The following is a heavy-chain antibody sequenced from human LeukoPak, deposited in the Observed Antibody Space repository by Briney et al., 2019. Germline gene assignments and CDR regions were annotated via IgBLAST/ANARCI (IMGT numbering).Heavy chain of an antibody. CDR3: AREDSSGWFSAY. J-gene: IGHJ4*02. CDR1: GFTFSGHG. V-gene: IGHV3-33*01. Sequence: GRSLRLSCAASGFTFSGHGMHWIRQAPGKGLEWVAVIWHDGSKQLYADSVKGRFSISRDDSTSTLYLQMNSLRAEDTAVHYCAREDSSGWFSAYWGQGTLVTVSS. D-gene: IGHD6-19*01. CDR2: IWHDGSKQ.